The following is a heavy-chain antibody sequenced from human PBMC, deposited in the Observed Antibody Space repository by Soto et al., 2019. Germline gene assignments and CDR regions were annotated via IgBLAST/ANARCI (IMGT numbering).Heavy chain of an antibody. Sequence: GWSLRLSCSSSVFTFTNYAMHWVRQAPGKGLEFVSAINSNGGTTYYADSVKGRFIISRDNSKNTLYLQMSGLRADDTAIYYCVKDGPLTGSTTYWGQGTLVTVSS. CDR2: INSNGGTT. D-gene: IGHD1-20*01. CDR1: VFTFTNYA. V-gene: IGHV3-64D*06. CDR3: VKDGPLTGSTTY. J-gene: IGHJ4*02.